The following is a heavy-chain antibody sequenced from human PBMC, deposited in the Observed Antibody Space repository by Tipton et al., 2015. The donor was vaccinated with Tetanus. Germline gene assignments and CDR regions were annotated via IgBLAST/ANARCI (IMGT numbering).Heavy chain of an antibody. D-gene: IGHD1-26*01. V-gene: IGHV4-31*03. Sequence: TLSLTCTVSGGSISXGGXXWSWIRQHPGKGLEWIGDIYYSGSTYYNPSLKSRVTISVDTSKNQFSLKLNSVTAADTAVYYCARDQARGARGWNYFDYWGQGTLVTVSS. J-gene: IGHJ4*02. CDR2: IYYSGST. CDR3: ARDQARGARGWNYFDY. CDR1: GGSISXGGXX.